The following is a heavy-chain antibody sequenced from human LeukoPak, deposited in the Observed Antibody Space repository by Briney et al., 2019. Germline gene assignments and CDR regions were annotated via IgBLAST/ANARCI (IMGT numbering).Heavy chain of an antibody. CDR2: ISGSGGST. J-gene: IGHJ3*02. CDR1: GLTFSSYA. Sequence: GGSLRLSCAASGLTFSSYAMSWVRQAPGKGLDWVSTISGSGGSTYYADSVKGRFTISRDNSKNTLYLQMNSLRAEDTAVYYCAKDRVRFLEWYAFDIWGQGTMVTVSS. CDR3: AKDRVRFLEWYAFDI. D-gene: IGHD3-3*01. V-gene: IGHV3-23*01.